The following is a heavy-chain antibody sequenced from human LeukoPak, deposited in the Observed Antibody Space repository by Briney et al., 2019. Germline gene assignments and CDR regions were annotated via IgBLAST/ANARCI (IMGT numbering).Heavy chain of an antibody. CDR1: GFTFDDYA. J-gene: IGHJ3*02. Sequence: PGGSLRLSCAASGFTFDDYAMHWVRQAPGKGLEWVSGISWNSGSIGYADSVKGRFTISRDNAKNSLYLQMNGLRAEDTALYYCAKARAYVVATSGGAFDIWGQGTMVTVSS. CDR3: AKARAYVVATSGGAFDI. CDR2: ISWNSGSI. D-gene: IGHD5-12*01. V-gene: IGHV3-9*01.